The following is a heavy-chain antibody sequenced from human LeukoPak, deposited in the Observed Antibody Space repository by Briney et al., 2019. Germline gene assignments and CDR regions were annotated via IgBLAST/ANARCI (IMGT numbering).Heavy chain of an antibody. J-gene: IGHJ4*02. Sequence: PGGSLRLSCAASGITFTKAWMSWVRQAPGEVLEWVGRFNRRSDGETTDYAAPVKGRFTISTDDSKNTLYLQMSSLKSEDTAVYYCTTEGFTYGYHSLDSWGQGTPVTVSS. D-gene: IGHD5-18*01. CDR3: TTEGFTYGYHSLDS. CDR1: GITFTKAW. CDR2: FNRRSDGETT. V-gene: IGHV3-15*01.